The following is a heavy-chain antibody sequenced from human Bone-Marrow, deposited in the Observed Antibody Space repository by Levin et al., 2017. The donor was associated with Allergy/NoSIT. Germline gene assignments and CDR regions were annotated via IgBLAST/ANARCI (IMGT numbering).Heavy chain of an antibody. CDR3: ARYCSIGSCFNY. D-gene: IGHD2-15*01. J-gene: IGHJ4*02. Sequence: GESLKISCAASGFTFSSYWMSWVRQAPGKGLEWVANIKEDGSEKYYVDSVMGRFTISRDNARSSLYLQMNSLRAEDTAVYFCARYCSIGSCFNYWGQGTLVTVSS. CDR1: GFTFSSYW. CDR2: IKEDGSEK. V-gene: IGHV3-7*01.